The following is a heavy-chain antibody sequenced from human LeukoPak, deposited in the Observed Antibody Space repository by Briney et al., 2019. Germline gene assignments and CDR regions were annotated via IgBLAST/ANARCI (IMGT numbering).Heavy chain of an antibody. CDR1: GFTFSDYY. J-gene: IGHJ3*02. Sequence: GGSLRLSCSASGFTFSDYYMSWIRQAPGKGLEWVSYISSSGSTIYYADSVKGRFTISRDNAKNSLYLQMNSLRAEDTAVYYCARHWLHPPWAFDIWGQGTMVTVSS. CDR3: ARHWLHPPWAFDI. CDR2: ISSSGSTI. D-gene: IGHD5-24*01. V-gene: IGHV3-11*01.